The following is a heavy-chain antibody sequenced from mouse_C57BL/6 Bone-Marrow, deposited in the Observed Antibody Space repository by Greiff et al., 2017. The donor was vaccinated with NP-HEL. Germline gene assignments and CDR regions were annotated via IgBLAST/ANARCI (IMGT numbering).Heavy chain of an antibody. D-gene: IGHD3-2*02. CDR3: ARYTAQATYYAMDY. CDR1: GFTFTDYY. Sequence: EVKLVESGGGLVQPGGSLSLSCAASGFTFTDYYMSWVRQPPGKALEWLGFIRNKANGYTTEYSASVKGRFTISRDNSQSILYLQMNALRAEDSATYYCARYTAQATYYAMDYWGQGTSVTVSS. V-gene: IGHV7-3*01. J-gene: IGHJ4*01. CDR2: IRNKANGYTT.